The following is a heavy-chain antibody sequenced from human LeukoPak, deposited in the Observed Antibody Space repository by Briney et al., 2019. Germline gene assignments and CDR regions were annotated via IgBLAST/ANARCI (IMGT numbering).Heavy chain of an antibody. CDR3: ARAAWNSKGVDF. CDR1: GYSISSGYY. Sequence: PSETLSLICTVSGYSISSGYYWGWIRQPPGKGLEWIGSIYHSGSTYYNPSLKSRVTISVDTSKNQLSLKLSSVTAADTAVYYCARAAWNSKGVDFWGQGTLVTVSS. V-gene: IGHV4-38-2*02. J-gene: IGHJ4*02. D-gene: IGHD1-7*01. CDR2: IYHSGST.